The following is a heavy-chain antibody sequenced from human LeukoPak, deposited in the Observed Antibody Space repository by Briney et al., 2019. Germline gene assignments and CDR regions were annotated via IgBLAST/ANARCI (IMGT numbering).Heavy chain of an antibody. J-gene: IGHJ4*02. CDR1: GLTFSSYG. CDR3: AKDGSRNYYYDSSGYDFDY. CDR2: ISYDGSNK. Sequence: GGSLRLSCAASGLTFSSYGMHWVRQAPGKGLEWVAVISYDGSNKYYADSVKGRFTISRDNSKNTLYLQMNSLRAEDTAVYYCAKDGSRNYYYDSSGYDFDYWGQGTMVTVSS. V-gene: IGHV3-30*18. D-gene: IGHD3-22*01.